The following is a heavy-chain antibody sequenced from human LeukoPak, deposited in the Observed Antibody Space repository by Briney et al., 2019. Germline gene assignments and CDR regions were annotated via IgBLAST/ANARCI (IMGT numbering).Heavy chain of an antibody. J-gene: IGHJ3*02. CDR1: GFTFSSYG. D-gene: IGHD3-10*01. CDR3: AKFGWAGSGRSHDAFDI. CDR2: ISGSGGST. V-gene: IGHV3-23*01. Sequence: GGSLRLSCAASGFTFSSYGMTWVRQAPGKGLEWVSAISGSGGSTYYADSVKGRSTISRDNSKNILYLQMNSLRAEDTAVYYCAKFGWAGSGRSHDAFDIWGQGTMVTVSS.